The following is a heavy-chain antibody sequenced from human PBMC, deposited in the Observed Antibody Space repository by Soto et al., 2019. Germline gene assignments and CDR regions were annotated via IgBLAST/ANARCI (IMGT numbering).Heavy chain of an antibody. CDR2: IYHSGAT. Sequence: QVQLQESGSGLVKPSQTLVLTCTVSGDSISRDGSSWSWLRQPPGKGLEWIGYIYHSGATYYNPSLKSRVTTSVDKFKNQFSLSLASVTAADTAVYYCAREMSYYFDSWGHGTLVTVSS. V-gene: IGHV4-30-2*01. CDR1: GDSISRDGSS. CDR3: AREMSYYFDS. J-gene: IGHJ4*01.